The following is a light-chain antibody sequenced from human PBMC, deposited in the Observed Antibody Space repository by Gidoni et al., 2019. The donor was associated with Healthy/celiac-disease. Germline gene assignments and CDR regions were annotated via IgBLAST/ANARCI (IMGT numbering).Light chain of an antibody. J-gene: IGLJ1*01. V-gene: IGLV2-14*01. CDR2: EVS. CDR1: SSDVGGYNY. Sequence: QSALTQPASVSGSPGQSIPISCTGTSSDVGGYNYVSWYQQHPGKAPKLMIYEVSNRPSGASNRFSGSKSGNTASLTISGLQAEDEADYYCSSYTSSSTLVFGTGTKVTVL. CDR3: SSYTSSSTLV.